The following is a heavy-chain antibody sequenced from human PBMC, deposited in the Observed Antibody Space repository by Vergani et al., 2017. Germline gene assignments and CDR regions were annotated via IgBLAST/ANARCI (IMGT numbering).Heavy chain of an antibody. CDR3: ARPVYYYDSSGYDY. V-gene: IGHV3-48*03. D-gene: IGHD3-22*01. Sequence: EVQLVESGGGLVQPGGSLRLSCAASGFTFSSYEMNWVRQAPGKGLEWVSYISSSGSTIYYADSVKGRFTISRDNAKNSLYLQMNSLRAEDTAVYYCARPVYYYDSSGYDYWGQGTLVTVSS. CDR1: GFTFSSYE. CDR2: ISSSGSTI. J-gene: IGHJ4*02.